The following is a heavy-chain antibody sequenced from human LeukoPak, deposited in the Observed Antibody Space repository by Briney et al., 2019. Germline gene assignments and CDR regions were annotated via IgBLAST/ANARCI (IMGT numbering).Heavy chain of an antibody. D-gene: IGHD3-22*01. J-gene: IGHJ4*02. CDR2: IRYDGTNK. CDR1: GFTFSGYG. Sequence: GGSLRLSCAASGFTFSGYGMHWVPQAPGKGLERVACIRYDGTNKNYADSVKGRFTISRDNSKNTLYLQMNSLRAEDTAVYYCTSVRCGHYFPAGDCWGQGTLVTVSS. CDR3: TSVRCGHYFPAGDC. V-gene: IGHV3-30*02.